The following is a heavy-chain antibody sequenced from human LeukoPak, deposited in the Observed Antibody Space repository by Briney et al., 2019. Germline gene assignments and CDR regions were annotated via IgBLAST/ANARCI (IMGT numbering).Heavy chain of an antibody. Sequence: PSETLSLTCTVSGGSISSSSYYWGWIRQPPGKGLEWIGSIYYSGSTYYNPSLKSRVTISVDTSKNQFSLKLSSVTAVDTAVYYCARVDIVGATSGDCWGQGTLVTVSS. CDR2: IYYSGST. CDR3: ARVDIVGATSGDC. V-gene: IGHV4-39*07. D-gene: IGHD1-26*01. J-gene: IGHJ4*02. CDR1: GGSISSSSYY.